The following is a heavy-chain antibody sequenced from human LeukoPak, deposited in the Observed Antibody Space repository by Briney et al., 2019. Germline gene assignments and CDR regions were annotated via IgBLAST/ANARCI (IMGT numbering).Heavy chain of an antibody. J-gene: IGHJ3*02. D-gene: IGHD3-9*01. V-gene: IGHV3-72*01. CDR1: GFAFSDHY. CDR3: VRGQSRLGDSFDI. Sequence: GGSLRLSCAASGFAFSDHYMDWARQAPGKGLEWVARIRSRAQSYTTNYAASVEGRFTISRDDLQNLLYLQMNSLKIEDSAVYQCVRGQSRLGDSFDIWGQGTLVTVSS. CDR2: IRSRAQSYTT.